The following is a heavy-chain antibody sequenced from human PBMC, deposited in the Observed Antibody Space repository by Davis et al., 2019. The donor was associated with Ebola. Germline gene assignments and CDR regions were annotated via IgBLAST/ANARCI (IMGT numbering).Heavy chain of an antibody. V-gene: IGHV1-3*01. CDR3: ARGPTPLHVVVIAPTPHLDY. Sequence: ASVKVSCKASGYTFTSYGISWVRQAPGQGLEWMGWINAGNGNTKYSQKFQGRVTITRDTSASTAYMELSSLRSEDTAVYYCARGPTPLHVVVIAPTPHLDYWGQGTLVTVSS. D-gene: IGHD2-21*01. J-gene: IGHJ4*02. CDR1: GYTFTSYG. CDR2: INAGNGNT.